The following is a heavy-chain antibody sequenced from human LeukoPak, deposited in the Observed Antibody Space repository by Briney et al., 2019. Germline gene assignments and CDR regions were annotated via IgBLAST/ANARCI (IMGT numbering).Heavy chain of an antibody. CDR2: MNPNSGNT. CDR3: ARVGWELLGLYYYYYMDV. V-gene: IGHV1-8*03. CDR1: GYTFTSYD. D-gene: IGHD1-26*01. Sequence: ASVKVSCKASGYTFTSYDINWVRQATGQGLEWMGWMNPNSGNTGYAQKFQGRVTITRNTSISTAYMELSSLRSEDTAVYHCARVGWELLGLYYYYYMDVWGKGTTVTVSS. J-gene: IGHJ6*03.